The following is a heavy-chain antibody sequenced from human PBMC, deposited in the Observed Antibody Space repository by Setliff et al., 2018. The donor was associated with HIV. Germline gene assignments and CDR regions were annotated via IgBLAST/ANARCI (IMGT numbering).Heavy chain of an antibody. CDR1: GYTFTSYG. V-gene: IGHV1-18*01. J-gene: IGHJ5*02. CDR2: ISAYNGNT. CDR3: ARATSPRPMVRGGWFAP. D-gene: IGHD3-10*01. Sequence: GALVKVSCKASGYTFTSYGISWVRQAPGQGLEWMGWISAYNGNTNYAQKLQGRVTMTTDTSSSTAYLDLRSLRSDDTAVYYCARATSPRPMVRGGWFAPWGQGTLVTVSS.